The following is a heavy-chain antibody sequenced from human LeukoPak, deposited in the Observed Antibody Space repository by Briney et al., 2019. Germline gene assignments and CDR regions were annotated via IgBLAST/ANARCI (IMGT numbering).Heavy chain of an antibody. Sequence: ASVKVSCKASGYTFTGYYMYWVRQAPGQGLEWMGWINPNSGGTNYAQKFQGRVTMTRDTSISTAYMDLSRLRSDDTAVYYCAREFLENWFDPWGQGTLVTVSS. CDR2: INPNSGGT. D-gene: IGHD2-21*01. CDR3: AREFLENWFDP. CDR1: GYTFTGYY. J-gene: IGHJ5*02. V-gene: IGHV1-2*02.